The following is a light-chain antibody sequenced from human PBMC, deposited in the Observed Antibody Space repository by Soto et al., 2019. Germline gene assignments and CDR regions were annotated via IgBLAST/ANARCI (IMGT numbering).Light chain of an antibody. CDR2: DVS. V-gene: IGLV2-14*03. J-gene: IGLJ2*01. CDR1: SSDVGGSNY. Sequence: QSALTQPASVSGSPGQSITISCSGTSSDVGGSNYVSWYQQHPGEAPKLMIYDVSYRPSGVSNRFSGSKSANTASLTISGLQAEDEADYFCSSYTSSAPGLLFGGGTQLTVL. CDR3: SSYTSSAPGLL.